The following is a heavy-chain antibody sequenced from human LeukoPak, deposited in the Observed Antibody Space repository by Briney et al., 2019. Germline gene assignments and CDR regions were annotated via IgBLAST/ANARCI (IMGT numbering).Heavy chain of an antibody. CDR1: GDSMNSSNW. CDR2: IYQGGRT. D-gene: IGHD3-22*01. Sequence: SETLSLTCAVSGDSMNSSNWWSWVRLSPGKGLEWIGEIYQGGRTNYKSSLKSRVSISVDKSRNQLSLELTSVTAADTAVYYCARGDASGYPDYWGQGTLVTVSS. V-gene: IGHV4-4*02. CDR3: ARGDASGYPDY. J-gene: IGHJ4*02.